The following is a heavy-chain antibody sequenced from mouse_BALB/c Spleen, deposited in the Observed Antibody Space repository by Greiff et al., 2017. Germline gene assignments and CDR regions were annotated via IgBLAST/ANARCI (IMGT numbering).Heavy chain of an antibody. J-gene: IGHJ4*01. D-gene: IGHD2-14*01. Sequence: DVKLVESGGGLVQPGGSMKLSCVASGFTFSNYWMNWVRQSPEKGLEWVAEIRLKSNNYATHYAESVKGRFTISRDDSKSSVYLQMNNLRAEDTGMYYCTHRYGSAMDYWGQGTSVTVSS. CDR3: THRYGSAMDY. CDR2: IRLKSNNYAT. V-gene: IGHV6-6*02. CDR1: GFTFSNYW.